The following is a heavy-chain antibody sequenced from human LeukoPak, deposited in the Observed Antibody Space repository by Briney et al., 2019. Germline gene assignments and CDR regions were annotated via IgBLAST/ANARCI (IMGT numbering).Heavy chain of an antibody. CDR3: ARGHAVLRYFDWLLPFDY. Sequence: SVKVSCKASGGTFSSYAISWVRQAPGQGLEWMGGIIPIFGTANYAQKFQGRVTITADKSTSTAYMELSSLRSEDTAVYCCARGHAVLRYFDWLLPFDYWGQGTLVTVSS. J-gene: IGHJ4*02. V-gene: IGHV1-69*06. CDR2: IIPIFGTA. CDR1: GGTFSSYA. D-gene: IGHD3-9*01.